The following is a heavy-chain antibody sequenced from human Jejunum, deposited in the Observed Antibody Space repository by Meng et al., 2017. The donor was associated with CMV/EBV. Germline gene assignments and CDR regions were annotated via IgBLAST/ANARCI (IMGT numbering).Heavy chain of an antibody. J-gene: IGHJ4*02. Sequence: QRQESGPGLGQPSGTLSLTRDVSGGAIRNDQWWSWVRQAPGKGLEWIGEIYHSGRTNYNPSVKSRVSMSVDKSQNHFSLRLSSVTAADTAVYYCTTLYGDSISWGQGTLVTVSS. V-gene: IGHV4-4*02. D-gene: IGHD4-17*01. CDR3: TTLYGDSIS. CDR1: GGAIRNDQW. CDR2: IYHSGRT.